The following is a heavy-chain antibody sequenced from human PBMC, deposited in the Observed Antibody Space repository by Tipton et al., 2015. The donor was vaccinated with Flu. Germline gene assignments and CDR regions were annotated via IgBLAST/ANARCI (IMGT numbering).Heavy chain of an antibody. CDR3: ASGYSYGVYYYYGMDV. CDR2: ICHSGNT. J-gene: IGHJ6*02. V-gene: IGHV4-38-2*01. D-gene: IGHD5-18*01. CDR1: GSSMGSGYC. Sequence: TLSLTCSVSGSSMGSGYCWGWIRQPPGKGLEWIANICHSGNTYHNPSLKSRVTISVDTSKNQFFLKLSSVTAADTAVYYCASGYSYGVYYYYGMDVWGQGTTVTVSS.